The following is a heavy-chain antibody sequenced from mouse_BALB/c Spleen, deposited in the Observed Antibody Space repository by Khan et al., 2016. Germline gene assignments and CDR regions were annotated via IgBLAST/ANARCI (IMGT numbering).Heavy chain of an antibody. D-gene: IGHD2-2*01. J-gene: IGHJ4*01. CDR2: INPSTGYT. CDR1: GYTFTSYW. Sequence: QVQLQQSGAELAKPGASVKMSCKASGYTFTSYWMHWVKQRPGQGLEWIGYINPSTGYTEYNQKFKDKATLTADKSSSTAYMQLSSLTSEDSAVYYCATHGNDGAMDYWGQGTSVTVSS. CDR3: ATHGNDGAMDY. V-gene: IGHV1-7*01.